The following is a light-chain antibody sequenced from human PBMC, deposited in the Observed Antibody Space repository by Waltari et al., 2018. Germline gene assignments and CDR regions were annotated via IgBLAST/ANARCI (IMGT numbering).Light chain of an antibody. Sequence: QSALTQPASVSGSPGQSITVSRIGTSNDIGSYNFVSWFQQHPGRAPKLMIYDVSERPLGVSNRFSGSKSGNTASLTISGLQAEDEADYYCFSYAGSNSFAFGGGTRVTVL. CDR3: FSYAGSNSFA. CDR2: DVS. V-gene: IGLV2-23*02. CDR1: SNDIGSYNF. J-gene: IGLJ2*01.